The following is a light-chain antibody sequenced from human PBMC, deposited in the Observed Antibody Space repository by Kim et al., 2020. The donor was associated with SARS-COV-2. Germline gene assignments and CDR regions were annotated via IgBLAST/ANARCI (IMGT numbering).Light chain of an antibody. CDR2: TNI. CDR3: QSYDSSLGGSV. Sequence: VTSTCTGSTSNIGAGYDVLWYQQLPTATPKLLIYTNINRPSGVPDRFFGSTSGTSASLAITGLQAADEADYYCQSYDSSLGGSVFGGGTKVTVL. V-gene: IGLV1-40*01. CDR1: TSNIGAGYD. J-gene: IGLJ2*01.